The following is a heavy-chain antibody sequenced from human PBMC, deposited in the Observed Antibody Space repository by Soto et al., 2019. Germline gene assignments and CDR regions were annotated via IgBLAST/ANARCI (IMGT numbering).Heavy chain of an antibody. J-gene: IGHJ4*02. CDR2: IIPIFGTA. CDR1: GGTFSSYA. CDR3: ARDVVDIVVVPAAHRLDY. D-gene: IGHD2-2*01. Sequence: SVKVSCKASGGTFSSYAISWVRQAPGQGLEWMGGIIPIFGTANYAQKFQGRVTITADKSTSTAYMELSSLRSEDTAVYYCARDVVDIVVVPAAHRLDYWGQGTLVTVSS. V-gene: IGHV1-69*06.